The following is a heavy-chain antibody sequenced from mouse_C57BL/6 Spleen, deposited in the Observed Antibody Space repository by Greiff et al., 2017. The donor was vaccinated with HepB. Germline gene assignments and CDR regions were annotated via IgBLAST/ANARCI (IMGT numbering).Heavy chain of an antibody. J-gene: IGHJ2*01. D-gene: IGHD2-4*01. Sequence: VQLQQSGAELARPGASVKLSCKASGYTFTSYGIRWVKQRTGQGLEWIGEIYPRSGNTYYNEKFKGKATLTADKSSSTAYMELRSLTSEDSAVDFYSRIYDYDRYFDYWGQGTTLTVSS. V-gene: IGHV1-81*01. CDR3: SRIYDYDRYFDY. CDR2: IYPRSGNT. CDR1: GYTFTSYG.